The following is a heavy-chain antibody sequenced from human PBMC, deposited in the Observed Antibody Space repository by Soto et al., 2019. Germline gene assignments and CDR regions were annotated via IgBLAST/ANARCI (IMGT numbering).Heavy chain of an antibody. CDR3: ARGAYYYDSSGLSY. D-gene: IGHD3-22*01. V-gene: IGHV3-48*01. J-gene: IGHJ4*02. CDR2: ISSSSSTI. CDR1: GFTFSSYS. Sequence: EVPLVESGGGLVQPGGSLRLSCAASGFTFSSYSMNWVRQAPGKGLEWVSYISSSSSTIYYADSVKGRFTISRDNDKNSLYLQMNSLRAEDTAVYYCARGAYYYDSSGLSYWGQGTLVTVSS.